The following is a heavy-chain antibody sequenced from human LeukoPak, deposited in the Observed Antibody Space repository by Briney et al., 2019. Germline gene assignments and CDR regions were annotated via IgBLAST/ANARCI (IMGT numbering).Heavy chain of an antibody. CDR1: GFTFSSYD. J-gene: IGHJ4*02. V-gene: IGHV3-23*01. D-gene: IGHD5-18*01. CDR2: ISGSGGST. Sequence: GGSLRLSCAASGFTFSSYDMHWVRQATGKGLEWVSAISGSGGSTYYADSVEGRFTISRDNSKNTLYLQMNSLRAEDTAVYYCAKATAMVTFDYWGQGTLVTVSS. CDR3: AKATAMVTFDY.